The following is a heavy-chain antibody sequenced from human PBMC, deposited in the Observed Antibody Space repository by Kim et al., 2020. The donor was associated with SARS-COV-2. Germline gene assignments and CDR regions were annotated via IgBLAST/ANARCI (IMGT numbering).Heavy chain of an antibody. Sequence: SETLSLTCTVFGGSISSSTYYWGWIRQPPGKGLEWIATIYYSGRTFYNPSLKSRVTISVDTSKDQFSLKLSSVTAADTAVYYCARVGYRNGYSTYVDYWGQGTLVSVSS. CDR1: GGSISSSTYY. CDR3: ARVGYRNGYSTYVDY. CDR2: IYYSGRT. V-gene: IGHV4-39*01. D-gene: IGHD5-18*01. J-gene: IGHJ4*02.